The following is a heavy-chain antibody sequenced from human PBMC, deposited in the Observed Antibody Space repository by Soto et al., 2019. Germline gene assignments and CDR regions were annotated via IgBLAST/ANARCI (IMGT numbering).Heavy chain of an antibody. D-gene: IGHD2-2*01. CDR2: IIPILGIA. CDR1: GGTFSSYT. CDR3: ARGLEYCSSTSCPLSRSYYYYYMDV. J-gene: IGHJ6*03. V-gene: IGHV1-69*02. Sequence: SVKVSCKASGGTFSSYTISWVRQAPGQGLEWMGRIIPILGIANYAQKFQGRVTITADKSTSTAYMELSSLRSEDTAVYYCARGLEYCSSTSCPLSRSYYYYYMDVWGKGTTVTVSS.